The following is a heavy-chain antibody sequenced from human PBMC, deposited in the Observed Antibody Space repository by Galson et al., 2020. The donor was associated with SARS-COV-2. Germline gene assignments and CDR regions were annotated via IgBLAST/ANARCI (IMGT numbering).Heavy chain of an antibody. V-gene: IGHV4-34*01. CDR2: INHSGST. Sequence: SQTLSLTCAVYGGSFSGYSWSWIRQTPGRGLEWIGEINHSGSTYYNPSLKSRVIISVDTSKNQFSLKLSSVTAADTSVYYCVRSQSTFEGFLVIFGAVEYFDYWGLGTLVTVSS. D-gene: IGHD3-16*02. CDR3: VRSQSTFEGFLVIFGAVEYFDY. CDR1: GGSFSGYS. J-gene: IGHJ4*02.